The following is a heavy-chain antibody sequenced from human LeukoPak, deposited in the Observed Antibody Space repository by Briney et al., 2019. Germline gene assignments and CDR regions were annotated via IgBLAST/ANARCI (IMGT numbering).Heavy chain of an antibody. CDR3: ASSSWYNDAFDI. V-gene: IGHV3-7*01. CDR1: GFTFSSYV. D-gene: IGHD6-13*01. J-gene: IGHJ3*02. Sequence: GGSLRLSCAASGFTFSSYVMHWVRQAPGKGLEWVANIKQDGSEKYYVDSVKGRFTISRDNAKNSLYLQMNSLRAEDTAVYYCASSSWYNDAFDIWGQGTMVTVSS. CDR2: IKQDGSEK.